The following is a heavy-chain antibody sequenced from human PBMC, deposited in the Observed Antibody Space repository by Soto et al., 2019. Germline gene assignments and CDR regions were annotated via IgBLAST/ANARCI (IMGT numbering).Heavy chain of an antibody. Sequence: SETLSLTCTVSGVSISSYYWSWIRQPPGKGLEWIGYIYYSGSTNYNPSLKSRVTISLDTSKNQFSLKLSAVTAADTAVYYCARGTWELLDFFDYWGQGTLVTVSS. CDR3: ARGTWELLDFFDY. J-gene: IGHJ4*02. CDR1: GVSISSYY. D-gene: IGHD1-26*01. CDR2: IYYSGST. V-gene: IGHV4-59*01.